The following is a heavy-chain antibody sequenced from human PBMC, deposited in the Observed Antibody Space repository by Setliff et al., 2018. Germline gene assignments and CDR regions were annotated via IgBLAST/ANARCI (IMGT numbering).Heavy chain of an antibody. Sequence: GSLRLSCAASGFTFSNYRMNWVRQAPGKGLEWISYISSSSTPIYYADSVKGRFTISRDNAKNSLYLQMNSLRAEDTAVYYCARESGGGWFGELFHYYYGMDVWGQGTTVTVSS. CDR2: ISSSSTPI. CDR3: ARESGGGWFGELFHYYYGMDV. D-gene: IGHD3-10*01. J-gene: IGHJ6*02. V-gene: IGHV3-48*04. CDR1: GFTFSNYR.